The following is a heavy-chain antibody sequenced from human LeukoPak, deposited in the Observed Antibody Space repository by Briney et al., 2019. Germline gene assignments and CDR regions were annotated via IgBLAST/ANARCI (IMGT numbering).Heavy chain of an antibody. Sequence: GGSLRLSCVASGFTFSSYAMSWVRQAPGKGLEWVSAISGSGGSTYYADSVKGRFTISRDNSKNTLYLQMNSLRAEDTAVYYCAKDAWYYDSSGYYYPFDYWGQGTLVTVSS. J-gene: IGHJ4*02. CDR2: ISGSGGST. CDR1: GFTFSSYA. V-gene: IGHV3-23*01. D-gene: IGHD3-22*01. CDR3: AKDAWYYDSSGYYYPFDY.